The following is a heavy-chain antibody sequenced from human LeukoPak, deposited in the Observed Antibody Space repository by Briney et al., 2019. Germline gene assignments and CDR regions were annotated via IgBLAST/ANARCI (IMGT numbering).Heavy chain of an antibody. D-gene: IGHD6-19*01. CDR1: GGSFSGYY. CDR3: ARGITSIAVAGYFDY. J-gene: IGHJ4*02. V-gene: IGHV4-34*09. CDR2: IYYSGST. Sequence: PSETLSLTCAVYGGSFSGYYWSWIRQPPGKGLEWIGYIYYSGSTYYNPSLKSRVTISVDTSKNQFSLKLSSVTAADTAVYYCARGITSIAVAGYFDYWGQGTLVTVSS.